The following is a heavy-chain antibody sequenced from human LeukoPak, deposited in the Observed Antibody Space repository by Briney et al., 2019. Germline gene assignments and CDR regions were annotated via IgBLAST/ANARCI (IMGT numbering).Heavy chain of an antibody. CDR3: AKNTQYSGYYDC. V-gene: IGHV3-23*01. J-gene: IGHJ4*02. D-gene: IGHD6-6*01. CDR2: ISDSGGIT. Sequence: GGSLRLSCAASGLTFSNYAMTWVRQAPGKGPEWVSFISDSGGITYYADSVKGRFTISRDNSKNTLYLQMNSLRAEDTAVYYCAKNTQYSGYYDCWGQGTLVAVSS. CDR1: GLTFSNYA.